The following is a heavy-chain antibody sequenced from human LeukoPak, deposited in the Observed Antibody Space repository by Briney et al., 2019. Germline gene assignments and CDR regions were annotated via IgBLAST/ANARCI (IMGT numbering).Heavy chain of an antibody. Sequence: GGSLRLSCAASGFTFDDYGMSWVRQAPGKGLEWVSGINWNGGNTGYADSVKGRFTISRDNAKNSLYLQMNSLRAEDTALYYCARDYRGYRAPYYFDYWGQGTLVTVSS. J-gene: IGHJ4*02. CDR1: GFTFDDYG. V-gene: IGHV3-20*04. CDR2: INWNGGNT. CDR3: ARDYRGYRAPYYFDY. D-gene: IGHD2-15*01.